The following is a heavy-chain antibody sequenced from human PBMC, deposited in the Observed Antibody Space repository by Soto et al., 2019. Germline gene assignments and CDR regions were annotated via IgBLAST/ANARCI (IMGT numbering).Heavy chain of an antibody. CDR3: ARGCSGDSCYSVPYFDP. D-gene: IGHD2-15*01. J-gene: IGHJ4*02. CDR2: INAGDGDT. CDR1: GYTFTIFA. V-gene: IGHV1-3*01. Sequence: ASVKVSCKASGYTFTIFAIHWVRQAPGQRLEWMGWINAGDGDTKYSQNFHDRVTITRDTSANTAYMELSGLSSEDTAVYYCARGCSGDSCYSVPYFDPWGQGTLVTVSS.